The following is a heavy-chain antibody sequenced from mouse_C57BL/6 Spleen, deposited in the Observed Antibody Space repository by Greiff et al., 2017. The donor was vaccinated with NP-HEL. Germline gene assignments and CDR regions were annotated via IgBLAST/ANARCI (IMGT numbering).Heavy chain of an antibody. D-gene: IGHD2-4*01. CDR1: GYTFTSYW. CDR3: ARRTPYDYYFDY. Sequence: QVQLQQPGAELVRPGSSVKLSCKASGYTFTSYWMHWVKQRPIQGLEWIGNIDPSDSETHYNQKFKDKATLTVDKSSSTAYMQLSSLTSEDSAVYYCARRTPYDYYFDYWGQGTTLTVSS. J-gene: IGHJ2*01. V-gene: IGHV1-52*01. CDR2: IDPSDSET.